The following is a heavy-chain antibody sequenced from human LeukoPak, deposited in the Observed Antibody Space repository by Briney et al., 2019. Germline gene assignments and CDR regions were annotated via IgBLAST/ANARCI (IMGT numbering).Heavy chain of an antibody. CDR2: ISSSSSYI. V-gene: IGHV3-21*01. CDR1: GFTFSSYS. Sequence: GGSLRLSCAASGFTFSSYSMNWVRQAPGKGLEWVSSISSSSSYIYYADSVKGRFTISRDNAKNSLYLQMNSLRAEDTAVYYCARDDRSRFLELYYYYYYMDVWGKGTTVTVSS. CDR3: ARDDRSRFLELYYYYYYMDV. D-gene: IGHD3-3*01. J-gene: IGHJ6*03.